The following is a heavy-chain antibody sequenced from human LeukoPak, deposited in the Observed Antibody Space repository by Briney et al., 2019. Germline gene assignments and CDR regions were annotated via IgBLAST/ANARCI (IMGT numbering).Heavy chain of an antibody. CDR3: ARQVVPAAMSRSNWFDP. Sequence: SETPALTCAVYGGSFSGYYWSWIRQPPGKGLEWIGEINHSGSTNYNPSLKSRVTISVDTSKNQFSLKLSSVTAADTAVYYCARQVVPAAMSRSNWFDPWGQGTLVTVSS. CDR1: GGSFSGYY. D-gene: IGHD2-2*01. CDR2: INHSGST. V-gene: IGHV4-34*01. J-gene: IGHJ5*02.